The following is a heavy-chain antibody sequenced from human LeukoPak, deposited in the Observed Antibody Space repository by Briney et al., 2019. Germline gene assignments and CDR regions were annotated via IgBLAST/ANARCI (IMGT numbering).Heavy chain of an antibody. V-gene: IGHV4-59*08. CDR1: GGSMSSYY. CDR3: ARHRRVNWFDP. Sequence: SETLSLTCTVSGGSMSSYYWSWIRQPPGKGLEWIGYIYYSGSTNYNPSLKSRVTISVDTSKNQFSLKLSSVTAADTAVYYCARHRRVNWFDPWGQGTLVTVSS. J-gene: IGHJ5*02. CDR2: IYYSGST.